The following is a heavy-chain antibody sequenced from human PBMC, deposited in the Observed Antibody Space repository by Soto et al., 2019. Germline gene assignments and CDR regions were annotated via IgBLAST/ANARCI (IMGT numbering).Heavy chain of an antibody. CDR1: EFTFSDYS. V-gene: IGHV3-23*01. D-gene: IGHD1-1*01. CDR3: TKRATTVPTPGNYFDS. Sequence: VGSLRLSCAASEFTFSDYSMSWVRQTPERGLEWVSTLTRGGTSYYADSVQGRFTVSRDNSKNTVSLQMHSLRAEDTALYYCTKRATTVPTPGNYFDSWGQGTLVTVSS. J-gene: IGHJ4*02. CDR2: LTRGGTS.